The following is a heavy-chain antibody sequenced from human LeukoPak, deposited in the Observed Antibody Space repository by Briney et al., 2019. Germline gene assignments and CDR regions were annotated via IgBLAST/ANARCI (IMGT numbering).Heavy chain of an antibody. Sequence: PSETLSLTCAVYGGSFSGYYWSWIRQPPGKGLEWFGEINHSGSTNYNPSLKSRVTISVDTSKNQFSLRLTSVTAADTAVYYCARSHYYDSSGSHNNWFDPWGQGTLVTVSS. CDR3: ARSHYYDSSGSHNNWFDP. CDR1: GGSFSGYY. V-gene: IGHV4-34*01. J-gene: IGHJ5*02. D-gene: IGHD3-22*01. CDR2: INHSGST.